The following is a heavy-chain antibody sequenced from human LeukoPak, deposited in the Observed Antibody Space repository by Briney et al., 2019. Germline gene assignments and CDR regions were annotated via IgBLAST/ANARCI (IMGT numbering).Heavy chain of an antibody. J-gene: IGHJ4*02. CDR2: VNHSGST. Sequence: SETLSLTCAVYGGSFSGYYWSWIRQPPGRGLEWIGEVNHSGSTNYNPSLKSRVTISADTSKNQFSQKLSSVTAADTAMYYCARRDRITVFGVVDSYYFDYWGQGTLVTVSS. CDR3: ARRDRITVFGVVDSYYFDY. V-gene: IGHV4-34*01. D-gene: IGHD3-3*01. CDR1: GGSFSGYY.